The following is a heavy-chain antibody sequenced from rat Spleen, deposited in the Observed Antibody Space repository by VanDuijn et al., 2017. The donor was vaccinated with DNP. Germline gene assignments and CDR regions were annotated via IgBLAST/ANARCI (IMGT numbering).Heavy chain of an antibody. CDR3: VRWNSGHFDY. V-gene: IGHV5-58*01. D-gene: IGHD4-3*01. CDR1: GFTFSTYW. CDR2: INADGGST. Sequence: EVQFLESGGGLVQPGRSLKLSCVASGFTFSTYWMFWIRQAPGKGLEWVTSINADGGSTYYPDSVKGRFTISRDNAKNTLYLQMNSLRSEDMATYYCVRWNSGHFDYWGQGVMVPVSS. J-gene: IGHJ2*01.